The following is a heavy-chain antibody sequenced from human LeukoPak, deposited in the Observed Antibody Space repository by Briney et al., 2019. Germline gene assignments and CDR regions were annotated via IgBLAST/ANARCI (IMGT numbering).Heavy chain of an antibody. V-gene: IGHV1-69*04. J-gene: IGHJ4*02. CDR1: GGTFSSYA. CDR2: IIPILGIA. Sequence: GASVKVSCKASGGTFSSYAISWVRQAPGQGLEWMGRIIPILGIANYAQKFQGRVTITRDTSASTAYMELSSLRSEDTAMYYCASWSRGYGGNYPFDYWGQGTLVTVSS. D-gene: IGHD4-23*01. CDR3: ASWSRGYGGNYPFDY.